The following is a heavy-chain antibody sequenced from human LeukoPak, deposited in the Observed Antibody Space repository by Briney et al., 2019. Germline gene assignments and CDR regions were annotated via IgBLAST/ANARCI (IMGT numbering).Heavy chain of an antibody. V-gene: IGHV3-21*01. D-gene: IGHD3-10*01. CDR3: AGWGLLWFGELLSADDAFDI. Sequence: GVSLRLSCAASGFTFSMYSMNWVRQAPGKGLEWVSSISSSSSHIYYADSVKGRFTISRDNAKNSLSLQMNSLRAEDTAVYYCAGWGLLWFGELLSADDAFDIWGQGTMVTVSS. J-gene: IGHJ3*02. CDR2: ISSSSSHI. CDR1: GFTFSMYS.